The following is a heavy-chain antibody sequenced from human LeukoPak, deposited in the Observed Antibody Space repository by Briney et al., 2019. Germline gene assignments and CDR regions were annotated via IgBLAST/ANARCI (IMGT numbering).Heavy chain of an antibody. D-gene: IGHD3-10*01. CDR2: IKHSGGT. CDR3: ARTDVVRGVITEY. Sequence: KPSETLSLTCAVYGGSFSEYYWNWIRQPPGKGLEWIGEIKHSGGTNYKPSLKNRLTISEDTSKRQFSLKLTSVTAADTAVYYCARTDVVRGVITEYWGQGSLVTVSS. CDR1: GGSFSEYY. J-gene: IGHJ4*02. V-gene: IGHV4-34*01.